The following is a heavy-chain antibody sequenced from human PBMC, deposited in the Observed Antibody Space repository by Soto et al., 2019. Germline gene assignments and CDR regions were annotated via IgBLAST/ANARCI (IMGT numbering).Heavy chain of an antibody. CDR3: ARDQFPDDYVDLHTPHY. Sequence: QVQLVESGGGVVQPGRSLRLSCAASGFTFSSYGMHWVRQAPGKGLEWVAVIWYDGSNKYYADSVKGRFTISRDNSKNTLYLQMNSLRAEDTAVYYCARDQFPDDYVDLHTPHYWGQGTLVTVSS. V-gene: IGHV3-33*01. CDR2: IWYDGSNK. D-gene: IGHD4-17*01. CDR1: GFTFSSYG. J-gene: IGHJ4*02.